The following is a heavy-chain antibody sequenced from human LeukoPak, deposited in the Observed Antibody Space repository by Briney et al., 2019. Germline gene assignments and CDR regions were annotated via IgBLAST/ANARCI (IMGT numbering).Heavy chain of an antibody. Sequence: GGSLRLSCAASGFTFSSYSMNWVRQAPGKGLEWVSSISSSSSYIYYADSVKGRFTISRDNAKNSLYLQMNSLRAEDTAVHYCARGRGVAGTSYYYYMDVWGKGTTVTVSS. CDR1: GFTFSSYS. CDR3: ARGRGVAGTSYYYYMDV. CDR2: ISSSSSYI. D-gene: IGHD6-19*01. V-gene: IGHV3-21*01. J-gene: IGHJ6*03.